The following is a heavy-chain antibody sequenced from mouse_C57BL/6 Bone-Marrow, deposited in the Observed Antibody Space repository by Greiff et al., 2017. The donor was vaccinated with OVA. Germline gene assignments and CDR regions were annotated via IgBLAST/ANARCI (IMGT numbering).Heavy chain of an antibody. CDR1: GYTFTSYW. Sequence: VQLQQPGAELVKPGASVKVSCKASGYTFTSYWMHWVKQRPGQGLEWIGRIHPSDSDTNYNQKFKGKATLTVDKSHRTAYMQLSSMTSEDSAFYYCEISDLPFAYWGQGTLVTVSA. V-gene: IGHV1-74*01. J-gene: IGHJ3*01. CDR2: IHPSDSDT. CDR3: EISDLPFAY.